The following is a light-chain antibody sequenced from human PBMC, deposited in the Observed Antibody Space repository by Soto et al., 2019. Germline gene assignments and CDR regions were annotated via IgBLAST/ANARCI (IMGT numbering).Light chain of an antibody. CDR1: QSVSSY. CDR3: QQYNNWPRT. CDR2: AAS. Sequence: EIVMTQSPATLSVSPGERATLSCRASQSVSSYLAWYQQKPGQAPRLLIYAASSRATGIPDRFSGSGSGTEFTLTISSLQSEDFAVYYCQQYNNWPRTFGQGTKVDI. V-gene: IGKV3D-15*01. J-gene: IGKJ1*01.